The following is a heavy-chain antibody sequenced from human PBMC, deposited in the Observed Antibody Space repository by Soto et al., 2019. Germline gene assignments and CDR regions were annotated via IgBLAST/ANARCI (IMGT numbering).Heavy chain of an antibody. V-gene: IGHV3-53*04. CDR2: IYSSGTT. J-gene: IGHJ4*02. D-gene: IGHD4-4*01. Sequence: EVQLVESGGGLVQPGGSLRLSCAASGFTVSSNYMFWVRQAPGKGLEWVSIIYSSGTTYYADSVEGRFTISRHNSKNTLYLQMNSLRPGDTAVYYCVKGGDYKVDYWGQGTLVTVSS. CDR1: GFTVSSNY. CDR3: VKGGDYKVDY.